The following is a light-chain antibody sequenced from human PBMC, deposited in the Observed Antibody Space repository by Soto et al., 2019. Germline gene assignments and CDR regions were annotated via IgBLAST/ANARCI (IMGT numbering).Light chain of an antibody. Sequence: DIPMTQSPSSLSASVGDRVTITCRASQSISSYLNWYQQKPGKAPKLLIYAASSLQSGVPSRFSGSGSGTDFTLSISSLQPEDFATYDCQQSYSTPGTFGQGTKVDSK. CDR2: AAS. V-gene: IGKV1-39*01. J-gene: IGKJ1*01. CDR3: QQSYSTPGT. CDR1: QSISSY.